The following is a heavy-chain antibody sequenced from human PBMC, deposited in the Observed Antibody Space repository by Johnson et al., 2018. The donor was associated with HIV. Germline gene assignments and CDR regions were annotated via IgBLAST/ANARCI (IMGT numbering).Heavy chain of an antibody. D-gene: IGHD3-22*01. CDR2: ISSSGGTI. CDR3: ARDRGYWDAFDI. J-gene: IGHJ3*02. Sequence: QVQLVESGGGLVQPGGSLRLSCAASGFAVSKNYLTWVRQAPGKGLEWVSYISSSGGTIYYADSVKGRFSISRDNAKNSLYLQMNSPRAEDTAVYYCARDRGYWDAFDIWGQGTMVTVSS. V-gene: IGHV3-11*04. CDR1: GFAVSKNY.